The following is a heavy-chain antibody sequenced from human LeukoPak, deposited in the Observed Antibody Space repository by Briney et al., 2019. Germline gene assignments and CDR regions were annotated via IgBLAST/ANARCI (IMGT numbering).Heavy chain of an antibody. CDR1: GFTFSSYG. J-gene: IGHJ3*02. D-gene: IGHD2-2*03. V-gene: IGHV3-23*01. Sequence: GGSLRLSCAASGFTFSSYGMSWVRQAPGKGLEWVSAISGSGGSTYYADSVKGRFTISRDNSKNTLYLQMNSLRAEDTAVYYCAKDLDIVVVPAAIGADAFDIWGQGTMVTVSS. CDR3: AKDLDIVVVPAAIGADAFDI. CDR2: ISGSGGST.